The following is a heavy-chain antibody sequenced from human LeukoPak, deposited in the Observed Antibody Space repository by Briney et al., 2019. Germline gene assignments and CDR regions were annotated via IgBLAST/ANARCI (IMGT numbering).Heavy chain of an antibody. V-gene: IGHV3-21*06. CDR1: GFTFSGYA. J-gene: IGHJ4*02. CDR2: IDGDYNT. Sequence: GGSLRLSCAASGFTFSGYAMNWVRQAPGKGLEWVSSIDGDYNTFYADPVKGRFAISRDNAKNSLYLQMNGLRAEDTAVYYCARDPAEADCWGQGTLVTVSS. CDR3: ARDPAEADC.